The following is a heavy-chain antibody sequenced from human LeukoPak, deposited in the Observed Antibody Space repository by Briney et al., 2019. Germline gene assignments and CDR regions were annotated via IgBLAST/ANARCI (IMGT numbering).Heavy chain of an antibody. Sequence: QSGGSLRLSCAASGFSFNNYWMHWVRQAPGKGLVWVSRINSDGRSTTYADSVKGRFTISRDNAKNTMYLQMNSLRAEDTAVYYCAKGGKWDVTPFDYWGQGTLVTVSS. J-gene: IGHJ4*02. D-gene: IGHD1-26*01. CDR3: AKGGKWDVTPFDY. CDR1: GFSFNNYW. V-gene: IGHV3-74*01. CDR2: INSDGRST.